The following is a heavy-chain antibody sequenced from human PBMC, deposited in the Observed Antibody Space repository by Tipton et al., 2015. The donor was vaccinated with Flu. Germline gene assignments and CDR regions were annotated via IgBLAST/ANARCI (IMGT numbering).Heavy chain of an antibody. D-gene: IGHD3-22*01. Sequence: LSCTISVGSISSYYWTWVRQPPGKGLEWIGDVYYSGRTNYRPSLNSRVTMSADTSINQVSLKLTSVTAADTAIYYCATFPQVFTFDGSDYNPKFVYFEHWGRHTHGIVTS. J-gene: IGHJ2*01. V-gene: IGHV4-59*08. CDR3: ATFPQVFTFDGSDYNPKFVYFEH. CDR2: VYYSGRT. CDR1: VGSISSYY.